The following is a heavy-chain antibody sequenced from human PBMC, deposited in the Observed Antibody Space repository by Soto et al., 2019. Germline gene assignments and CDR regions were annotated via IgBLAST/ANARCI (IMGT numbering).Heavy chain of an antibody. J-gene: IGHJ4*02. CDR2: IYYSGTT. CDR1: GGSISSYF. CDR3: ARETGSGSYYDY. D-gene: IGHD3-10*01. V-gene: IGHV4-59*01. Sequence: SETLSLTCTVYGGSISSYFWSWIRQPPGKCLEWIGYIYYSGTTNYNPSLKNRVTISVDTSKNQFSLSLSSVTAADTGVYYCARETGSGSYYDYWGQGALVTVSS.